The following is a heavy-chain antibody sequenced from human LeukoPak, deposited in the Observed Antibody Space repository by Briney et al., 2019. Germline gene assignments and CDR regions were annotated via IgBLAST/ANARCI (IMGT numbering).Heavy chain of an antibody. CDR2: ISSSSSYI. Sequence: GGSLRLSCAASGFTFSSYSMNWVRQAPGKGLEWVSSISSSSSYIYYADSVKGRFTISRDNAKNSLYLQMNSLRAEDTAVYYCARDLEPPPTVTTSYVYYFDYWGQGTLVTVSS. D-gene: IGHD4-17*01. J-gene: IGHJ4*02. CDR1: GFTFSSYS. CDR3: ARDLEPPPTVTTSYVYYFDY. V-gene: IGHV3-21*01.